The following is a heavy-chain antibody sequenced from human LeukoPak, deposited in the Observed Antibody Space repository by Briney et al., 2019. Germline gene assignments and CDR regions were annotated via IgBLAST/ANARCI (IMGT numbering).Heavy chain of an antibody. V-gene: IGHV3-21*04. CDR2: ISSSSSYI. Sequence: GGSLRLSCAASGXTFSSYSMNWVRQAPGKGLEWVSSISSSSSYIYYADSVKGRFTISRDNAKNSLYLQMNSLRAEDTALYYCARGYCSSTSCYFDYWGQGTLVTVSS. D-gene: IGHD2-2*01. CDR1: GXTFSSYS. CDR3: ARGYCSSTSCYFDY. J-gene: IGHJ4*02.